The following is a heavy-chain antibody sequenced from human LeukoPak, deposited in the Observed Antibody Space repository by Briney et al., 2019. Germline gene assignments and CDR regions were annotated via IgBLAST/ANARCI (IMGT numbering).Heavy chain of an antibody. CDR3: ARGLPSFYSYGPAGGGIDY. CDR2: ISSSSSYI. CDR1: GFTFSSYS. Sequence: GGSLRLSCAASGFTFSSYSMNWVRQAPGKGLEWVSSISSSSSYIYYADSVKGRFTISRDNAKNSLYLQMNSLRAEDTAVYYCARGLPSFYSYGPAGGGIDYWGQGTLVTVSS. D-gene: IGHD5-18*01. V-gene: IGHV3-21*01. J-gene: IGHJ4*02.